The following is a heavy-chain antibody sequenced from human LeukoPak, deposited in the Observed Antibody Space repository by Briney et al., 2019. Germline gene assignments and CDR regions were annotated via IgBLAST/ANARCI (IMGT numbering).Heavy chain of an antibody. CDR2: IYSGGST. CDR1: GFIVSSNY. CDR3: VGSYYLQRIDY. J-gene: IGHJ4*02. V-gene: IGHV3-66*01. D-gene: IGHD1-26*01. Sequence: GGSLRLSCAASGFIVSSNYMSWVRQAPGKGLEWVSVIYSGGSTYYADSVKGRFTISRDNSKNTPYLQMNSLRAEDTAVYYCVGSYYLQRIDYWGQGNLVTVSS.